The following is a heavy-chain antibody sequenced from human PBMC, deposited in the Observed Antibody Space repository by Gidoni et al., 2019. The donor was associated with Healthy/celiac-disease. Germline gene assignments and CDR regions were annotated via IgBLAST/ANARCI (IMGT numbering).Heavy chain of an antibody. CDR2: INAGNGNT. CDR1: GYTFTRYA. CDR3: ARVRGYSSSWYFGY. J-gene: IGHJ4*02. V-gene: IGHV1-3*01. D-gene: IGHD6-13*01. Sequence: QVQLVPSGAEVKKPGASVKVSGKASGYTFTRYAMHWVRQAPGQSLEWMGLINAGNGNTKYSQKFQRRVTITRDTSASTAYMELRSLRSEDTAVYYCARVRGYSSSWYFGYWGQGTLVTVSS.